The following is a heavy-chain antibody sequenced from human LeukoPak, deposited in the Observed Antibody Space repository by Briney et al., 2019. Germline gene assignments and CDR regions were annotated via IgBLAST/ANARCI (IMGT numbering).Heavy chain of an antibody. Sequence: PGGSLRLSCAASGFTFSSYAMSWVRQAPGKGLEWVAVISYDGSNKYYADSVKGRFTISRDNSKNTLYLQMNSLRAEDTAVYYCARDRQQLVFGYFQHWGQGTLVTVSS. CDR3: ARDRQQLVFGYFQH. D-gene: IGHD6-13*01. V-gene: IGHV3-30-3*01. CDR2: ISYDGSNK. J-gene: IGHJ1*01. CDR1: GFTFSSYA.